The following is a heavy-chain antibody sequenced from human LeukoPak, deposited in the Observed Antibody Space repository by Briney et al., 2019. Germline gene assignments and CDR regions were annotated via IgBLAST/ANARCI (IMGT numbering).Heavy chain of an antibody. CDR2: ISSSSTII. CDR3: ARDTAYAFDI. D-gene: IGHD2-21*02. J-gene: IGHJ3*02. Sequence: GGSLRLSCAASGFTFSTYSMNWVRQAPGKGLEWVSYISSSSTIISYADSVKGRFTISRDNAKNSLYLQMNSLRAEDTAVYYCARDTAYAFDIWGQGTMVTVSP. V-gene: IGHV3-48*01. CDR1: GFTFSTYS.